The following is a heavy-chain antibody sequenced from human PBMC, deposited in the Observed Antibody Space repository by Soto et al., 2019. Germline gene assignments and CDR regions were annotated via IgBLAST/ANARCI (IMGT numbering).Heavy chain of an antibody. Sequence: QVQLVESGGGVVQPGRSLRLSCAASGFTFSSYAMHWVRQAPGKGLEWVAVISYDGSNKYYADSVKGPFTISRDNSNNTLYLQMNSLRAEDTAVYYCARSTVAGAFDYWGQGTLVTVSS. V-gene: IGHV3-30-3*01. D-gene: IGHD6-19*01. J-gene: IGHJ4*02. CDR3: ARSTVAGAFDY. CDR2: ISYDGSNK. CDR1: GFTFSSYA.